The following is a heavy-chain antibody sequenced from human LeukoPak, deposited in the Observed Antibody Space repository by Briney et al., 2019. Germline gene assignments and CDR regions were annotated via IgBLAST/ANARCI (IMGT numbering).Heavy chain of an antibody. V-gene: IGHV4-38-2*02. J-gene: IGHJ4*02. Sequence: SETLSLTCTVSGYSISSGYHWGWIRQAPGKGLEWLGSIYQSGSAYYNPSLKSRVALSVDTSKNQVSVKLSSVTAADTAVYCCVRAEINDYMNYWGQGILVTVSS. D-gene: IGHD3-16*01. CDR3: VRAEINDYMNY. CDR2: IYQSGSA. CDR1: GYSISSGYH.